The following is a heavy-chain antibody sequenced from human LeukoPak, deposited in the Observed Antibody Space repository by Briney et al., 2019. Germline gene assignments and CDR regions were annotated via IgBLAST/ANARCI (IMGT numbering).Heavy chain of an antibody. J-gene: IGHJ4*02. Sequence: SETLSLTCAVYGGSFSGYYWSWIRQPPGKGLEWIGEINHSGSTNYNPSLKSRVTISVDTSKNQFSLKLSSVTAADTAVYYCAMGNYIDYWGQGTLVTVSS. D-gene: IGHD7-27*01. CDR2: INHSGST. V-gene: IGHV4-34*01. CDR3: AMGNYIDY. CDR1: GGSFSGYY.